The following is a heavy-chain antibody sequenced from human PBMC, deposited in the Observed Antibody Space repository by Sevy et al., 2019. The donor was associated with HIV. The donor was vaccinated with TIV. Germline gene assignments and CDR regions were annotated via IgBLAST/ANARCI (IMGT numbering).Heavy chain of an antibody. J-gene: IGHJ3*01. CDR2: ISTSGSTI. Sequence: GGSLRLSCKASGFFFSHYEMNWVRQAPGKGLEWVSYISTSGSTIYYADSMKGRFIVSRDNAKNSLYLQMNSLRADDTALYYCARDIDCISYTYAFDLWGEGTMVSVSS. V-gene: IGHV3-48*03. CDR1: GFFFSHYE. D-gene: IGHD3-3*02. CDR3: ARDIDCISYTYAFDL.